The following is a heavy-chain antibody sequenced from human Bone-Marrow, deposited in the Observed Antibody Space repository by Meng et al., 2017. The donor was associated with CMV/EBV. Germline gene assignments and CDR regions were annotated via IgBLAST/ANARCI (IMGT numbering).Heavy chain of an antibody. CDR1: GYTFTGYG. J-gene: IGHJ4*02. CDR3: ARDNWGKTPLDY. D-gene: IGHD7-27*01. V-gene: IGHV1-18*01. Sequence: ASVKVSCKASGYTFTGYGISWVRQAPGQGLEWMGWISGYNGNTKYAQKFQGRVTVTTDTSTRTAYMELRSLRSDDTAVYYCARDNWGKTPLDYWGQGTLVTVSS. CDR2: ISGYNGNT.